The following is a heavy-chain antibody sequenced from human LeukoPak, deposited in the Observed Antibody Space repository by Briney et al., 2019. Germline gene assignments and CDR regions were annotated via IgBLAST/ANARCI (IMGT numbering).Heavy chain of an antibody. CDR2: ISSSTKYI. J-gene: IGHJ3*02. CDR1: GGSISSGGYY. V-gene: IGHV3-21*01. CDR3: ARDGGWDYDTSGYYLHAFDI. D-gene: IGHD3-22*01. Sequence: ETLSLTCAVSGGSISSGGYYWTWIRQAPGEGLEWVSSISSSTKYIYYADSLKGRFTISRDNAKNSLYLQMNSLRAEDTAVYYCARDGGWDYDTSGYYLHAFDIWGQGTMVTVSS.